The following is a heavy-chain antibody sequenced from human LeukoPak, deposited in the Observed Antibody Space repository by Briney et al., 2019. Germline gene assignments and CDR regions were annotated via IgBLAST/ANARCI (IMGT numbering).Heavy chain of an antibody. CDR1: GFPFNNYW. CDR3: ARAGASGWYAAGWFDP. CDR2: INTDGRTT. J-gene: IGHJ5*02. Sequence: PGGSLRLSCAASGFPFNNYWIHWVRQAPGKGLMWVSSINTDGRTTRYAAPVQGRFTISRDNAKNTLSLQMNSLRDGDTAVYYCARAGASGWYAAGWFDPWGQGTLVTVSS. D-gene: IGHD6-19*01. V-gene: IGHV3-74*01.